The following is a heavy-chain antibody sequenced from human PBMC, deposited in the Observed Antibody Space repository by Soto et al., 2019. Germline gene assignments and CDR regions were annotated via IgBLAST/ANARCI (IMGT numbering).Heavy chain of an antibody. CDR2: ISGSSDNT. CDR3: AKDRKGSYCSGGTCYSFDY. J-gene: IGHJ4*02. V-gene: IGHV3-23*01. D-gene: IGHD2-15*01. Sequence: VQLLESGGGLVQPGGSLRLSCAASGFTISTYVMSWVRQAPGKGLEWVSAISGSSDNTYYADSARGRFTISRDPSKSTLYRQMNSLIAEDTAVYYCAKDRKGSYCSGGTCYSFDYWGQGTLVTVSS. CDR1: GFTISTYV.